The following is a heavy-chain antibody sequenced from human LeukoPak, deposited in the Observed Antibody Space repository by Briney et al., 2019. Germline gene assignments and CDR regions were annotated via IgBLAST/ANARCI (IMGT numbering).Heavy chain of an antibody. Sequence: ESLKISCKGSGYSFTSYWIGWVRQMPGKGLEWMGIIYPGDSDTRYSPSFRGQVTISADKSISTAYLQWSSLKASDTAKYYCARHLSSWNYYYYGMDVWGQGTTVTVSS. CDR3: ARHLSSWNYYYYGMDV. CDR1: GYSFTSYW. D-gene: IGHD6-13*01. V-gene: IGHV5-51*01. CDR2: IYPGDSDT. J-gene: IGHJ6*02.